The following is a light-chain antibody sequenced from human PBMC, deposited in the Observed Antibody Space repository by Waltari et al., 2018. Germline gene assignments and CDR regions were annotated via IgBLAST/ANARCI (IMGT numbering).Light chain of an antibody. CDR2: DVS. J-gene: IGLJ1*01. Sequence: QSALSQPASVSASFGHSITISCPGTSSDVGFSDSVSWYQHHPGTAPKFIIYDVSKRPSGVPKRFSGSKYGKRASLTISGLQPDDEAVYYCCAFAVGDTYVFGSGTNVTV. V-gene: IGLV2-23*02. CDR1: SSDVGFSDS. CDR3: CAFAVGDTYV.